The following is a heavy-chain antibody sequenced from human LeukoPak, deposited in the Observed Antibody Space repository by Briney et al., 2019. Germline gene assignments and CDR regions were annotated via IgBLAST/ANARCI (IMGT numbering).Heavy chain of an antibody. CDR1: GGSISSYY. J-gene: IGHJ6*03. Sequence: SETLSLTCTVSGGSISSYYWSWIRQPPGKGLEWIGYIYYSGSTYYNPSLKSRVTISVDTSKNQFSLKLSSVTAADTAVYYCAGVAAAGSYYYYMDVWGKGTTVTVSS. CDR2: IYYSGST. D-gene: IGHD6-13*01. V-gene: IGHV4-59*12. CDR3: AGVAAAGSYYYYMDV.